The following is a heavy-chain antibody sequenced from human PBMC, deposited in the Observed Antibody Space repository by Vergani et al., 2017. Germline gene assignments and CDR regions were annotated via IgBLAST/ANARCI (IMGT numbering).Heavy chain of an antibody. CDR2: IPFDGCNQ. V-gene: IGHV3-30*02. CDR1: GFTLSNYD. D-gene: IGHD3-16*01. CDR3: AKHFRGWGIDY. J-gene: IGHJ4*02. Sequence: QVQLVESGGGVVKRGGSLRLSCATSGFTLSNYDMQWIRQGPGKGLEVVIFIPFDGCNQYYADSGKGRFTLSRDFSKNTLYLQMNSLRTDDTATYYCAKHFRGWGIDYWGQGTQVIVSS.